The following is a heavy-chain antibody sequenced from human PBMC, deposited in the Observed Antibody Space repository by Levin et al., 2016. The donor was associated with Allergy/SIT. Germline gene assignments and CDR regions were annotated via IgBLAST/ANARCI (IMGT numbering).Heavy chain of an antibody. V-gene: IGHV4-59*13. J-gene: IGHJ4*02. D-gene: IGHD1-14*01. CDR2: IYYSGST. Sequence: PGKGLEWIGYIYYSGSTNYNPSLKSRVTISVDTSKNQFSLKLSSVTAADTAVYYCARCPSRTFDYWGQGTLVTVSS. CDR3: ARCPSRTFDY.